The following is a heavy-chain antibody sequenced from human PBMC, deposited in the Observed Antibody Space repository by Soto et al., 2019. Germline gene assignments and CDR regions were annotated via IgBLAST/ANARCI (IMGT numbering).Heavy chain of an antibody. CDR2: ISYDGSNK. V-gene: IGHV3-30*18. D-gene: IGHD4-17*01. CDR1: GFPFSSYG. Sequence: PGGSLRLSCAASGFPFSSYGMHWVRQAPGKVLEWVAVISYDGSNKYYADSVKGRFTISRDNSKNPLDLQMNSLRAEDTAVYYCAKDDATVTNNWFVPWGQGTLVTVSS. CDR3: AKDDATVTNNWFVP. J-gene: IGHJ5*02.